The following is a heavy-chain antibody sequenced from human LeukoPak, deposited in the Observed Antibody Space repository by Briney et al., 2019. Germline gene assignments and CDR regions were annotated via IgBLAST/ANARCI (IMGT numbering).Heavy chain of an antibody. CDR3: ARLKGLSRGMDV. CDR1: GFTFSDYY. CDR2: ISSSSSYT. J-gene: IGHJ6*02. D-gene: IGHD2/OR15-2a*01. V-gene: IGHV3-11*06. Sequence: GGSLRLSCAASGFTFSDYYMSWIRQAPGKGLEWVSYISSSSSYTNYADSVKGRFTISRDNAKNSLYLQMNSLRAEDTAVYYCARLKGLSRGMDVWGQGTTVIVSS.